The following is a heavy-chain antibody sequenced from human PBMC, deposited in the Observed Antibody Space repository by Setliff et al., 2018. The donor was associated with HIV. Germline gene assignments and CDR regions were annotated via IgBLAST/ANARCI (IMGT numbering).Heavy chain of an antibody. CDR3: SRSGVPPYYYYGMDV. Sequence: ASVKVSCKASGYTFTAYYIHWVRQAPGQGLEWMGWINSYNGNTKFAQKFQGRVTMTTDTSTTTAFMELRSLKADDTGIYYCSRSGVPPYYYYGMDVWGQGTTVTV. J-gene: IGHJ6*02. D-gene: IGHD3-10*01. V-gene: IGHV1-18*04. CDR2: INSYNGNT. CDR1: GYTFTAYY.